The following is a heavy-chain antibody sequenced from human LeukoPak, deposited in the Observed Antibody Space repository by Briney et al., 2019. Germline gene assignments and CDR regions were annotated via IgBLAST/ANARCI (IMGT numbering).Heavy chain of an antibody. CDR1: GGSISSSSYY. J-gene: IGHJ4*02. Sequence: SETLSLTCTVSGGSISSSSYYWGWIRQPPGKGLEWIGSIYYSGSTYYNPSLKSRVTISVDTSKNQFSLKLSSVTAADTAVYYCAGHGKEQWLEDPFDYWGQGTLVTVSS. CDR2: IYYSGST. V-gene: IGHV4-39*01. D-gene: IGHD6-19*01. CDR3: AGHGKEQWLEDPFDY.